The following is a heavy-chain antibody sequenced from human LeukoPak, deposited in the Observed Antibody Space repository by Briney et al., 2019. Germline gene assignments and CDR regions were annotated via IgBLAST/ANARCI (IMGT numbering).Heavy chain of an antibody. Sequence: SVKVSCKASGGTFSSYAISWVRQAPGQGREWMGGIIPIFGTANYAQKFQGRVTITADKSTSTAYMELSSLRSEDTAVYYCARARDCSGGSCYDYWGQGTLVTVSS. CDR1: GGTFSSYA. CDR2: IIPIFGTA. V-gene: IGHV1-69*06. CDR3: ARARDCSGGSCYDY. J-gene: IGHJ4*02. D-gene: IGHD2-15*01.